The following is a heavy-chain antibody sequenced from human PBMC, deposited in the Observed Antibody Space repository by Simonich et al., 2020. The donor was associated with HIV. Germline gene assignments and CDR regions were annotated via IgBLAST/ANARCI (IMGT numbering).Heavy chain of an antibody. CDR2: NHWNIGRI. D-gene: IGHD6-6*01. Sequence: EVQLVESGGGLVQPGRSLRLSCADSGFTFEDYDMHGVRQAPGNGLELVSSNHWNIGRIGYADSVKGRFTISRDNAKNSLYLQMNSLRAEDMALYYCAKDRYSSSSGIFDYWGQGTLVTVSS. CDR3: AKDRYSSSSGIFDY. J-gene: IGHJ4*02. V-gene: IGHV3-9*03. CDR1: GFTFEDYD.